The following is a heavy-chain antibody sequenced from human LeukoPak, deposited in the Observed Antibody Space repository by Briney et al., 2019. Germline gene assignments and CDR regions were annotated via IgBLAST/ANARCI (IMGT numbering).Heavy chain of an antibody. Sequence: GGSLRLSCAASGFTFSSYEMNWVRQAPGKGLEWVSYISSSGSTIYYADSVKGRFTISRDNAKNSLYLQMNNLRAEETAIYYCAKAPSGSYYPGYLDFWGQGTLVTVSS. CDR2: ISSSGSTI. CDR1: GFTFSSYE. D-gene: IGHD1-26*01. CDR3: AKAPSGSYYPGYLDF. V-gene: IGHV3-48*03. J-gene: IGHJ4*02.